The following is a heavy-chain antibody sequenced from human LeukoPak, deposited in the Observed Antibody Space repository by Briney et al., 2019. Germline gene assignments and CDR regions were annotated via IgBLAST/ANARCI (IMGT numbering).Heavy chain of an antibody. J-gene: IGHJ3*02. D-gene: IGHD4-17*01. CDR3: AKDLCAVTTGCAFDI. Sequence: GGSLRLSCAASGFTFDDYAMHWVRQAPGKGLEWVSGISWNSGSIGYADSVKGRFTISRDNAKNSLYLQMNSLRAEDMALYYCAKDLCAVTTGCAFDIWGQGTMVTVSS. CDR1: GFTFDDYA. CDR2: ISWNSGSI. V-gene: IGHV3-9*03.